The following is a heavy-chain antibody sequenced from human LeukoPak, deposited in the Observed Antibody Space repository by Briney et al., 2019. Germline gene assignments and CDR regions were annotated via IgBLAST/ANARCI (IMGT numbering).Heavy chain of an antibody. CDR2: INPNSGGT. Sequence: ASVKVSCKASGYTFTGCYMHWVRQAPGQGLEWMGWINPNSGGTNYAQKFQGWVTMTRGTSISTAYMELSRLRSDDTAVYYCAREYQYQLDYWGQGTLVTVSS. V-gene: IGHV1-2*04. CDR1: GYTFTGCY. J-gene: IGHJ4*02. CDR3: AREYQYQLDY. D-gene: IGHD2-2*01.